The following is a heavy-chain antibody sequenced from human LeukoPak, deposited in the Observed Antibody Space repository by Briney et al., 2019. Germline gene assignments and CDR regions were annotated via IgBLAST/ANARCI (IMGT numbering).Heavy chain of an antibody. J-gene: IGHJ4*02. CDR2: ISYDGSNK. CDR1: GFTFSSYG. CDR3: AKGERRYGDYGYYYFDY. V-gene: IGHV3-30*18. Sequence: GGSLRLSCAASGFTFSSYGMHWVRQAPGKGLEWVAVISYDGSNKYYADSVKGRFTISRDNSKNTLYLQMNSLRAEDTAVYYCAKGERRYGDYGYYYFDYWGQGTLVTVSS. D-gene: IGHD4-17*01.